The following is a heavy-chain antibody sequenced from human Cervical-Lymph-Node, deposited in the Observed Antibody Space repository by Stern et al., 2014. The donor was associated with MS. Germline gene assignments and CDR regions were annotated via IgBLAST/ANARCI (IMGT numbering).Heavy chain of an antibody. CDR2: ISYDGTKK. CDR3: ARDPF. Sequence: VQLVESGGGVVQPGKSLRLSCAASGFTFSSFSIHWFRPAPGKGPEWVAAISYDGTKKFYAESLKGRFTISRDNSKNTLYLEMNSLRPEDTAVYYCARDPFWGQGTMVIVSS. J-gene: IGHJ3*01. V-gene: IGHV3-30-3*01. CDR1: GFTFSSFS.